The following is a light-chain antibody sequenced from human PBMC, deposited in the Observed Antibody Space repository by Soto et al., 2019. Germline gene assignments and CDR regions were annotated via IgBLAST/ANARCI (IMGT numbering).Light chain of an antibody. V-gene: IGKV1-39*01. CDR2: AAS. Sequence: DHPMTQSPSSLAASLGDRGTHTFPASQNISSYLNWYHQKPGKAPKLLIYAASSLQSGVPSRFSGSGSGTDFTLTISSLQPEDFATYYCQQSYSTPLTFGGGTKVEIK. J-gene: IGKJ4*01. CDR1: QNISSY. CDR3: QQSYSTPLT.